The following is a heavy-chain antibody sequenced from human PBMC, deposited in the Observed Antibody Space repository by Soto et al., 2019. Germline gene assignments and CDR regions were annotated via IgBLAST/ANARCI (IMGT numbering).Heavy chain of an antibody. CDR2: IAVGSGYT. Sequence: SVKVSCKASGYNFFGYYLHWLRQARGQRLEWIGWIAVGSGYTNYAQRFQDRVTLTRDMSTATTYMELSRLTSEDTAIYYCAADATAWQQMVPSDYWGQGTLVTVSS. J-gene: IGHJ4*02. V-gene: IGHV1-58*01. D-gene: IGHD2-8*01. CDR1: GYNFFGYY. CDR3: AADATAWQQMVPSDY.